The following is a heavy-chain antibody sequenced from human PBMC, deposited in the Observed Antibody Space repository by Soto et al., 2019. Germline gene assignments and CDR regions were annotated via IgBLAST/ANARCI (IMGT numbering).Heavy chain of an antibody. J-gene: IGHJ4*02. CDR2: IIPIFGTA. Sequence: GASVKVSCKASGGTFSSYAISWVRQAPGQGLEWMGGIIPIFGTANYAQKFQGRVTITADESTSTAYMELSSLRSEDTAVYYCARGGLGGNFDFDYWGQGTLVTVSS. V-gene: IGHV1-69*13. D-gene: IGHD3-16*01. CDR3: ARGGLGGNFDFDY. CDR1: GGTFSSYA.